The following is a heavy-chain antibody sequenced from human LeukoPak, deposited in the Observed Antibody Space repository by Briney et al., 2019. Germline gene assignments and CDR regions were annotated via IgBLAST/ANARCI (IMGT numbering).Heavy chain of an antibody. CDR2: IIPIFGTA. J-gene: IGHJ3*02. CDR3: AKDRSSGYYSDDAFDI. CDR1: GYTFTSYG. D-gene: IGHD3-22*01. V-gene: IGHV1-69*13. Sequence: SVKVSCKASGYTFTSYGISWVRQATGQGLEWMGGIIPIFGTANYAQKFQGRVTITADESTSTAYMELSSLRSEDRAVYYCAKDRSSGYYSDDAFDIWGQGTMVTVSS.